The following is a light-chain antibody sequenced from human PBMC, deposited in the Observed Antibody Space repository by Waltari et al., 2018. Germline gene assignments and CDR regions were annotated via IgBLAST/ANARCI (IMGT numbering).Light chain of an antibody. Sequence: QLTQSPSSLSASVGDRVTLTCRASQGIRNHLAWYQQRPGKVPKLLIYAASTLQSGVPSRFSGSGSGTDFTLTISRLQPEDFATHYCHKYDNVPRTFGQGTTVEV. J-gene: IGKJ1*01. CDR3: HKYDNVPRT. CDR1: QGIRNH. CDR2: AAS. V-gene: IGKV1-27*01.